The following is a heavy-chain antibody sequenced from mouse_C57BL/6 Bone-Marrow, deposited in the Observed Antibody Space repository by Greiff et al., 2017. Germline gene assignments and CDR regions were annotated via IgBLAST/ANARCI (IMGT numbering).Heavy chain of an antibody. V-gene: IGHV14-4*01. CDR2: IDPENGDT. CDR3: TKHPRQLRLAY. J-gene: IGHJ3*01. D-gene: IGHD3-2*02. CDR1: GFNIKDDY. Sequence: EVQLHQSGAELVRPGASVKLSCTASGFNIKDDYMHWVKQRPEQGLEWIGWIDPENGDTEYASKFQGKATITADTSSNTAYLQLSSLTSEDTAVYYCTKHPRQLRLAYWGQGTLVTVSA.